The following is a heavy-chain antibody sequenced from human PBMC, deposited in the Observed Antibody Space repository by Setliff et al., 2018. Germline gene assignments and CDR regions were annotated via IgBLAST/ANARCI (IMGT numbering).Heavy chain of an antibody. J-gene: IGHJ1*01. CDR3: ARDLGHGGDYVRYFQH. Sequence: TETLSLTCTVSGYSISSGYIWGWIRQPPGKGLEWVGNIGHTGSINYNPSLKSRLTISRDTSKNQVSLKLNSVTATDTAVYYCARDLGHGGDYVRYFQHWGQGTLVTVSS. CDR2: IGHTGSI. D-gene: IGHD2-21*02. CDR1: GYSISSGYI. V-gene: IGHV4-38-2*02.